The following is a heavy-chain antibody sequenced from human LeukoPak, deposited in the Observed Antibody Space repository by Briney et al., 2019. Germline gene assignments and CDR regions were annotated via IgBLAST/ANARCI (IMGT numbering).Heavy chain of an antibody. Sequence: ASVKVSCKASGGTFSSYAISWVRQAPGQGLEWMGGIIPIFGTANYAQKFQGRVTITADESTSTAYMELSSLRSEDTAVYYCARGQPTYYYDSSGPCLGYWGQGTLVTVSS. J-gene: IGHJ4*02. D-gene: IGHD3-22*01. CDR1: GGTFSSYA. V-gene: IGHV1-69*13. CDR2: IIPIFGTA. CDR3: ARGQPTYYYDSSGPCLGY.